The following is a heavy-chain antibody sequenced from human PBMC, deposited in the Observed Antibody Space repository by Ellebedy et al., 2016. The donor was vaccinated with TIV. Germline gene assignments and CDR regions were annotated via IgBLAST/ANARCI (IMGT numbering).Heavy chain of an antibody. V-gene: IGHV1-18*04. CDR2: ISGYNGNT. D-gene: IGHD4-17*01. Sequence: AASVKVSCKASGYAFTGYHVHWVRQAPGQGLEWMGWISGYNGNTYSAQKLQGRVTMTTDTSTSTAYMELRSLRSDDTAVYYCARFVDGDYEDYWGQGALVTVSS. J-gene: IGHJ4*02. CDR3: ARFVDGDYEDY. CDR1: GYAFTGYH.